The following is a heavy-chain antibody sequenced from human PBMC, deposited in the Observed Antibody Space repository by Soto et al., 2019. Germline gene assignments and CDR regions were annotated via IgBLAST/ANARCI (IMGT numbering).Heavy chain of an antibody. V-gene: IGHV1-18*01. CDR2: INGYNGNT. Sequence: QVQLVQSGAEVKKPGASVKVSCKASGYTFTSYGLSWVRQAPGQGLEWMGWINGYNGNTNYAQKFQGRVTMTTDTIKNTAYMALWTLISDGTGVYYCARSWGTGKGGRDAWGQGTTVTVSS. J-gene: IGHJ6*02. D-gene: IGHD3-16*01. CDR1: GYTFTSYG. CDR3: ARSWGTGKGGRDA.